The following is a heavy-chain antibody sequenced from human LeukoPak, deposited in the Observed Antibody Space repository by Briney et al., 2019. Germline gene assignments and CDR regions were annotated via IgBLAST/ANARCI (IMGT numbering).Heavy chain of an antibody. D-gene: IGHD6-13*01. Sequence: GASVKVSCKASGYTFTSYGISWVRQAPGQGLEWMGWISAYNGNTNYAQKLQGRVTMTTDTSTSTAYMELRSLRSDDTAVYYCARAAAGTIHWYFDLWGRGTLVTVSS. CDR3: ARAAAGTIHWYFDL. J-gene: IGHJ2*01. CDR1: GYTFTSYG. V-gene: IGHV1-18*01. CDR2: ISAYNGNT.